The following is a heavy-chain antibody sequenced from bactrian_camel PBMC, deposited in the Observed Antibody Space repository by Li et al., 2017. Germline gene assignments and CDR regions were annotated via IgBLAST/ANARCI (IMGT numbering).Heavy chain of an antibody. D-gene: IGHD2*01. V-gene: IGHV3S60*01. J-gene: IGHJ6*01. CDR1: GYTGSTHS. CDR3: GTWDKHNDDGYYYVRVPELPFGY. Sequence: VQLVESGGGSVQAGGSLRLSYAASGYTGSTHSVAWFRQAPGKEREGVSCINWSGGNTYYVDSVKGRFTISRDSAKGTVYLQMDTLKSEDTALYYCGTWDKHNDDGYYYVRVPELPFGYWGQGTQVTVS. CDR2: INWSGGNT.